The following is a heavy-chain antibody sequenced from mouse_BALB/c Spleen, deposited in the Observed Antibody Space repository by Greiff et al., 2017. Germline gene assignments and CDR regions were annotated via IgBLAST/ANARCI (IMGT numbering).Heavy chain of an antibody. J-gene: IGHJ3*01. Sequence: EVQLVESGGGLVQPGGSRKLSCAASGFTFSSFGMHWVRQAPEKGLEWVAYISSGSSTIYYADTVKGRFTISRDNPKNTLFLQMTSLRSEDTAMYYCASYRSWFAYWGQGTLVTVSA. D-gene: IGHD2-14*01. CDR2: ISSGSSTI. CDR1: GFTFSSFG. V-gene: IGHV5-17*02. CDR3: ASYRSWFAY.